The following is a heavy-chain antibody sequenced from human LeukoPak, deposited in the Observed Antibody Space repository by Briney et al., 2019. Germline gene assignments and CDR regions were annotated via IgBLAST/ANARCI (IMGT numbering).Heavy chain of an antibody. CDR3: TYGDYPLSY. CDR2: LYSDGDT. Sequence: GGSLRLSCAASGLTVTDNYWHWVRQPPGKGPEWISILYSDGDTKYADSVKGRFTFSRDSSRNTLYLQMNGLRAEDTAVYYCTYGDYPLSYWGQGTLVSVSS. J-gene: IGHJ4*02. D-gene: IGHD4-17*01. V-gene: IGHV3-66*01. CDR1: GLTVTDNY.